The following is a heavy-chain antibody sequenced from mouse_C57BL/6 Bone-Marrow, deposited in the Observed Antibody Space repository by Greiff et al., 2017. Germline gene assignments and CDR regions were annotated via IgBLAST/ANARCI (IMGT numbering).Heavy chain of an antibody. V-gene: IGHV1-64*01. D-gene: IGHD3-2*02. CDR2: IRANSGST. CDR1: GYTFTSYW. Sequence: QVQLQQSGAGLVKPAPSVSLSCKASGYTFTSYWMNWVQQRPGQGLEWIGMIRANSGSTYYNERFKSKATLTVDQSSSTAYMQRSSLTSEDSAVYYCAKEHLRLMYDFDYWGQGTTLTVSS. J-gene: IGHJ2*01. CDR3: AKEHLRLMYDFDY.